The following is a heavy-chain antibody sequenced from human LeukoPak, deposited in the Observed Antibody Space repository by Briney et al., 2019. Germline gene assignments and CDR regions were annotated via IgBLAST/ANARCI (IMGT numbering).Heavy chain of an antibody. CDR3: ARALPFYDSSGLAGY. CDR2: ISYDGSNK. Sequence: GGSLRLFCAASGFTFSSYAMHWVRQAPGKGLEWVAVISYDGSNKYYADSVKGRFTICRDNSKNTLYLQMNSLRAEDTAVYYCARALPFYDSSGLAGYWGQGTLVTVSS. CDR1: GFTFSSYA. V-gene: IGHV3-30*04. D-gene: IGHD3-22*01. J-gene: IGHJ4*02.